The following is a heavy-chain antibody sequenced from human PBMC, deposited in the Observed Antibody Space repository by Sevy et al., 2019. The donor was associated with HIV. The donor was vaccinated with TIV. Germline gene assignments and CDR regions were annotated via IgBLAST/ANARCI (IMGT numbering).Heavy chain of an antibody. Sequence: SQTLSLTCAISGDSVSSNSATWNWIRQSPSRGLEWLGRTYYRSKWYNDYAVSVKSRITINPDTSKNQFSLQLNSVTAEDTAVYYWARDLGSSLNWFDPWGQGTLVTVSS. CDR3: ARDLGSSLNWFDP. J-gene: IGHJ5*02. CDR1: GDSVSSNSAT. V-gene: IGHV6-1*01. D-gene: IGHD6-13*01. CDR2: TYYRSKWYN.